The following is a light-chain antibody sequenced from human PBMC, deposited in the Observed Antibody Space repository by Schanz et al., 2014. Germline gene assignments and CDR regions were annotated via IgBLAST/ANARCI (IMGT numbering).Light chain of an antibody. CDR3: QQYVSYPYS. CDR2: AAS. V-gene: IGKV1-39*02. Sequence: GDRVTITCRTSHSITTYLNWYQHKPGKAPKLLIYAASSLQSGVPSRFSGSGSGTDFTLTISSLQPEDVAVYYCQQYVSYPYSFGQGTRLEI. CDR1: HSITTY. J-gene: IGKJ2*03.